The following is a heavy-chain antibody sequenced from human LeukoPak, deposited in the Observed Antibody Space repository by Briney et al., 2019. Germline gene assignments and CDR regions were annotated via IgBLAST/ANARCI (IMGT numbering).Heavy chain of an antibody. Sequence: SQTLSLTCGISGDSVSSKSVAWNWIRQSPSRGLGWLGRTYYRSKWHNDYAVSVKGRITINPDTSKNHFSLQLNSVTPEDTAVYYCVELERGYWGQGTLVTVSS. J-gene: IGHJ4*02. CDR3: VELERGY. CDR1: GDSVSSKSVA. D-gene: IGHD1-1*01. CDR2: TYYRSKWHN. V-gene: IGHV6-1*01.